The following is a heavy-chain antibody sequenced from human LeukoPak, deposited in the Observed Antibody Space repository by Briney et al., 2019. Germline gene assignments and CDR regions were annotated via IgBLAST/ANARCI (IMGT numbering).Heavy chain of an antibody. CDR1: GGSFSGYY. V-gene: IGHV4-34*01. D-gene: IGHD1-1*01. CDR3: ARGTGTLQRFDY. J-gene: IGHJ4*02. CDR2: INHSGST. Sequence: SETLSLTCAVYGGSFSGYYWSWIRQPPGKGLEWIGEINHSGSTNYNPSLKSRVTISVDTSKNQFSLKLSSVTAADTAVYYCARGTGTLQRFDYWGQGTLVTVSS.